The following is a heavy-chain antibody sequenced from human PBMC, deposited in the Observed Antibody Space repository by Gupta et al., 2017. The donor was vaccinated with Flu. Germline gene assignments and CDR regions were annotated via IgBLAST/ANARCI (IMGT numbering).Heavy chain of an antibody. V-gene: IGHV1-69*01. D-gene: IGHD1-26*01. CDR3: ARSGTYYGSYFDY. CDR1: GGIFRSYA. Sequence: QVQLVQSGAEVRKPGSSVKVSCKASGGIFRSYAISWVRQAPGQGLEWMGEIIAIFVTANYAQKFQGRVTITADESTSTVYMDLSSLRSEDTAVYYCARSGTYYGSYFDYWGQGTLVTVSS. CDR2: IIAIFVTA. J-gene: IGHJ4*02.